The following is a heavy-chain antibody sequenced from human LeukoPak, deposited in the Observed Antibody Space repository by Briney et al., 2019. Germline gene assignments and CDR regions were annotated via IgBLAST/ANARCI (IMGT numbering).Heavy chain of an antibody. CDR3: ARLENYCSGGSCYLLPVDY. V-gene: IGHV4-39*01. D-gene: IGHD2-15*01. CDR1: GGSISSSSYY. Sequence: KASETLSLTCTVSGGSISSSSYYWGWIRQPPGKGLEWIGSIYYSGSTYYNPSLKSRVTISVDTSQSQFSLKLSSVTAADTAVYYCARLENYCSGGSCYLLPVDYWGQGTLVTVSS. CDR2: IYYSGST. J-gene: IGHJ4*02.